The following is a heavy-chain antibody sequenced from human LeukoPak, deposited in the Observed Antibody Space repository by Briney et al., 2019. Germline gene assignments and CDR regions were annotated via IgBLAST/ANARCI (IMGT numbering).Heavy chain of an antibody. Sequence: GGSLRLSCAASGFTFNDYYMSWIRQAPGKGLEWVSYISSRGRTIYYADSVKGRFTISRDNGENSLYLRMNSLRVEDTALYYCARGSDWNAFDSRGQGTVVTVSS. V-gene: IGHV3-11*01. J-gene: IGHJ3*02. D-gene: IGHD3/OR15-3a*01. CDR3: ARGSDWNAFDS. CDR2: ISSRGRTI. CDR1: GFTFNDYY.